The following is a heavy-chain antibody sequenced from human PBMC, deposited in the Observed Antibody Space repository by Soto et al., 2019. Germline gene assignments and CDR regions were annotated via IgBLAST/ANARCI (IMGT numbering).Heavy chain of an antibody. CDR2: IIPILGIS. V-gene: IGHV1-69*04. Sequence: PVNQTSKAPGGWISCCTRSWGQQAPGQGLEWMGRIIPILGISNYTQKFQGRVTLTADTSTSTAYMELSSLRSEDTAVYYCAREVCGGDCYDYWGQGTLVTVSS. J-gene: IGHJ4*02. D-gene: IGHD2-21*01. CDR1: GGWISCCT. CDR3: AREVCGGDCYDY.